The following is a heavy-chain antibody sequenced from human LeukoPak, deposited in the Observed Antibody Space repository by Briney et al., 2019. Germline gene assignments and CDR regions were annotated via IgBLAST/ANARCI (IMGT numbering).Heavy chain of an antibody. Sequence: SVKVSCKASGGTFSSYAISWVRQAPGQGLEWMGGIIPIFGTANYAQKFQGRVTITADESTSTAYMGLSSLRSEDTAVYYCARSRRWMGYDSFDYWGQGTLVTVSS. CDR3: ARSRRWMGYDSFDY. J-gene: IGHJ4*02. V-gene: IGHV1-69*13. D-gene: IGHD3-22*01. CDR2: IIPIFGTA. CDR1: GGTFSSYA.